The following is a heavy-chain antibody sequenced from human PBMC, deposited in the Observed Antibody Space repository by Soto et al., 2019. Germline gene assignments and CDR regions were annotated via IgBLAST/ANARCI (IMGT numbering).Heavy chain of an antibody. D-gene: IGHD2-2*01. J-gene: IGHJ6*02. CDR1: GGSISSSNW. V-gene: IGHV4-4*02. CDR2: IYHGGST. Sequence: QVQLQESGPGLVKPSGTLSLTCAVSGGSISSSNWWSWVRQPPGKGLEWIGEIYHGGSTNYNPSPKSRVAISVDKSQTQLPPKLTSVTAADTAVYYCARGPRLSVAVPSDYYGMEVWGQGTTVTVSS. CDR3: ARGPRLSVAVPSDYYGMEV.